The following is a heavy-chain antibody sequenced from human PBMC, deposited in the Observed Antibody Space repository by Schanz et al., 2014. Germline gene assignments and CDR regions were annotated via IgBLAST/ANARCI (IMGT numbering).Heavy chain of an antibody. D-gene: IGHD3-10*01. CDR2: IKHDGSVK. Sequence: EVQLAESGGGLVQPGGSLRLSCTASGFTFSDYWMSWVRQAPGKGPEWVANIKHDGSVKDYVDSVEGRFTISRDNAKNSLYLQMTSLRAEDTAVYYCAKGRFGELSAFDIWGQGTMVTVSS. J-gene: IGHJ3*02. V-gene: IGHV3-7*02. CDR3: AKGRFGELSAFDI. CDR1: GFTFSDYW.